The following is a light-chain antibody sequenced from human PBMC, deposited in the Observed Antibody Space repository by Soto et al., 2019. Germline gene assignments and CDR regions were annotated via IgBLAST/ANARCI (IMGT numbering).Light chain of an antibody. J-gene: IGKJ5*01. CDR3: QQFKSYPLIG. CDR1: QGISSA. CDR2: DAS. Sequence: AIQLTQSPSSLSASVGDRVTITCRASQGISSALAWYQQKPGKAPKLLIYDASSLESGVPSRFSGSGSGTDFTLTISSLQPEDFATYYCQQFKSYPLIGFGQGTRLEIK. V-gene: IGKV1-13*02.